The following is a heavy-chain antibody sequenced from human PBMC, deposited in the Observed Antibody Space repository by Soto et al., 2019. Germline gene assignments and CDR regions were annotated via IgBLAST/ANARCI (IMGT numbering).Heavy chain of an antibody. CDR1: GFTFSSYS. D-gene: IGHD6-13*01. CDR2: ISSSSSYI. Sequence: EVQLVESGGGLVKHGGSLRLSCAASGFTFSSYSLNWVHQAPGKGLDRVSSISSSSSYIYYSDSVKGRFTISRDNAKNSLYLPMNSLRAEDTAVYYCARDMGTSSQDPPYYYYGMDVWGQGTTVTVAS. V-gene: IGHV3-21*01. CDR3: ARDMGTSSQDPPYYYYGMDV. J-gene: IGHJ6*02.